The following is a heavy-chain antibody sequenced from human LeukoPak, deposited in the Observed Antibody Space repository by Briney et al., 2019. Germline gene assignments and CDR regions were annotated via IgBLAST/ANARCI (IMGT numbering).Heavy chain of an antibody. V-gene: IGHV1-46*01. Sequence: VASVKVSCKSSGYSITSHFLHWVRQAPGQGLEWMGVINPVVTTTIYAQNFQGRVTMTRDTSTSTDYMEVRGLRSEDTAIYYCARDVSSEDRSWWLDLWGQGTLVTVSS. CDR1: GYSITSHF. CDR2: INPVVTTT. CDR3: ARDVSSEDRSWWLDL. J-gene: IGHJ5*02. D-gene: IGHD6-6*01.